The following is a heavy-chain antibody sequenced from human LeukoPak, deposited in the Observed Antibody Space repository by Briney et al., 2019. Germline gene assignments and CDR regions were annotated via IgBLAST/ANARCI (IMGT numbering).Heavy chain of an antibody. CDR2: ISGSGGST. CDR3: AKGTWMLAFDI. D-gene: IGHD2-8*01. Sequence: AGGSVRLSCAASGFTFNSYAMIWVRQAPGKGLEWVSAISGSGGSTYYADSVKGRFTISRDNSKNTLYLQMNSLRAEDTVVYYCAKGTWMLAFDIWGQGTMVTVSS. V-gene: IGHV3-23*01. J-gene: IGHJ3*02. CDR1: GFTFNSYA.